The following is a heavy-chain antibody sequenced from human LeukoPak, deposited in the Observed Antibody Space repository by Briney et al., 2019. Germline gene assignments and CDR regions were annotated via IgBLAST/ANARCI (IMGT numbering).Heavy chain of an antibody. Sequence: KASETLSLTCAVYGGSFSGYYWSWIRQPPGKGLEWIGEINHSGSTNYNPSLKSRVTISVDTSKNQFSLKLSSVTAADTAVYYCASSQPPGDYWGQGTLVTVSS. CDR2: INHSGST. J-gene: IGHJ4*02. D-gene: IGHD2-2*01. CDR3: ASSQPPGDY. V-gene: IGHV4-34*01. CDR1: GGSFSGYY.